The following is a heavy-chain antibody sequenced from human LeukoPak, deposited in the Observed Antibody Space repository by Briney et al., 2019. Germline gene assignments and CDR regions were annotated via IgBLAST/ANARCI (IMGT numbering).Heavy chain of an antibody. J-gene: IGHJ4*02. D-gene: IGHD3-22*01. CDR1: GGSISSGDYY. CDR2: IYYSGST. Sequence: SQTLSLTCTVSGGSISSGDYYWSWIRQPPGKGLEWIGYIYYSGSTYYNPSLKIRVTISVDTSKNQFSLKLSSVTAADTAVYYCARELISYGTYYYDSSGLNYWGQGTLVTVSS. CDR3: ARELISYGTYYYDSSGLNY. V-gene: IGHV4-30-4*08.